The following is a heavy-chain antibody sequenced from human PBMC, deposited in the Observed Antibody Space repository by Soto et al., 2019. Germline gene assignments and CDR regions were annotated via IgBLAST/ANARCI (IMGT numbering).Heavy chain of an antibody. Sequence: QLQLQESGSGLVKPSQTLSLTCAVSGGSISSGGYSWSWIRQPPGKGLEWIGYIYHSGSTYYKPSLKSRVTISVDRSKNQFSLKLSFVTAADTAVHYCARKRGGYCSGGSCPTYGMDVSGQGTTVTVSS. D-gene: IGHD2-15*01. V-gene: IGHV4-30-2*01. CDR1: GGSISSGGYS. CDR3: ARKRGGYCSGGSCPTYGMDV. J-gene: IGHJ6*02. CDR2: IYHSGST.